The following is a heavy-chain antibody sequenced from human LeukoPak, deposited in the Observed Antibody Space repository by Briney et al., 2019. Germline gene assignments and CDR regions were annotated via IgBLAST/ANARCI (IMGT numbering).Heavy chain of an antibody. V-gene: IGHV3-7*05. CDR1: GFTFSTCW. J-gene: IGHJ3*02. D-gene: IGHD2-15*01. CDR2: IKEDGSEK. Sequence: GGSLRLSCAASGFTFSTCWMSWVCQAPGEGLEWVANIKEDGSEKYYVDSVKGRFTISRDNAKNSLYLQMNSLRAEDTAVYYCARDHRGSQDAYDIWGQGTMVTVSS. CDR3: ARDHRGSQDAYDI.